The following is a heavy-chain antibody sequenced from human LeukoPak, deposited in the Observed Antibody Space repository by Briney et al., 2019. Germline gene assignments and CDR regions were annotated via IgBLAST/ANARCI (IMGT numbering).Heavy chain of an antibody. Sequence: ASMKVSCRASGYTFTGLYLHWVRQAPGQGLEWMGWINPKNGDTNYAHKFQGRVTVTRDTSISTAYIELSRLRSDDTAVYFCVRDYARVFDYWGQGTLVTVSS. V-gene: IGHV1-2*02. J-gene: IGHJ4*02. D-gene: IGHD2-2*01. CDR3: VRDYARVFDY. CDR2: INPKNGDT. CDR1: GYTFTGLY.